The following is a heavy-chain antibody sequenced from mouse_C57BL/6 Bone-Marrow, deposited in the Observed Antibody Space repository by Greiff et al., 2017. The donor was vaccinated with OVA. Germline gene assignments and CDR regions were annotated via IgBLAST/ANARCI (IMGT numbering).Heavy chain of an antibody. CDR1: GFTFSSYA. CDR3: TRDSSSLYYFDY. Sequence: EVMLVESGAGLVKPGGSLKLSCAASGFTFSSYAMSWVRQTPEKRLEWVAYISSGGDYIYYADTVKGRFTISRDNARNTLYLQMSSLKSEDTAMYYCTRDSSSLYYFDYWGQGTTLTVSS. D-gene: IGHD1-1*01. V-gene: IGHV5-9-1*02. CDR2: ISSGGDYI. J-gene: IGHJ2*01.